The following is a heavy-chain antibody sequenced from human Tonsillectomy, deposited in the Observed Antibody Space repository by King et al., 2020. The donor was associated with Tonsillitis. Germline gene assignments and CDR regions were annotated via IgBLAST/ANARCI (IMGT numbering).Heavy chain of an antibody. D-gene: IGHD6-19*01. V-gene: IGHV1-2*02. CDR2: INPNSGGT. Sequence: QLVQSGAEVKKPGASVKVSCKASGYTFTGYYMHWVRQAPGQGLEWMGWINPNSGGTNYAQKFQGRVTMTGDTSITTAYMELSSLRSDDTAVYYCARCSSGWYNWFDPWGQGTLVTVSS. CDR3: ARCSSGWYNWFDP. CDR1: GYTFTGYY. J-gene: IGHJ5*02.